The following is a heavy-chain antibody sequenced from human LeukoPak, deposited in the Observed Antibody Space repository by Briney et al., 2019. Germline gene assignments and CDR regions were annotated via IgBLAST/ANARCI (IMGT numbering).Heavy chain of an antibody. CDR3: TRDSARGGASSGDFDS. V-gene: IGHV3-30*04. J-gene: IGHJ4*02. Sequence: GRSLILSCAASGFTFSSYAMYWARQTPGKGLEWVTFIGIDETYKYYRDSVKGRFTISKDTSKNTLYLQMNSLRTDDTGVYYCTRDSARGGASSGDFDSWGQGTLVTVSS. D-gene: IGHD3-10*01. CDR2: IGIDETYK. CDR1: GFTFSSYA.